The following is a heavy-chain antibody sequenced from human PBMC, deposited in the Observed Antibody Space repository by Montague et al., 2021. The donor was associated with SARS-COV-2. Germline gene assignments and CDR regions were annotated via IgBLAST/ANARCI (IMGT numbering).Heavy chain of an antibody. CDR2: IYWDDDK. V-gene: IGHV2-5*02. CDR1: GFSLSTSGVG. D-gene: IGHD2-21*02. J-gene: IGHJ4*02. Sequence: PALVKPTQILTLTCTFSGFSLSTSGVGVGWIRQPPGKALEWLALIYWDDDKRYSPSLKSRLTITKDTSKNQVVLTMTNMDPVDTATYYCAHRGDLWVGPYFDYWGQGTLVTVSS. CDR3: AHRGDLWVGPYFDY.